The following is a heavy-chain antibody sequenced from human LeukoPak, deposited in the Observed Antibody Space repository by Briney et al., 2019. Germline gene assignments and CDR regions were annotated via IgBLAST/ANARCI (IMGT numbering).Heavy chain of an antibody. Sequence: ASVKVSCKASGYIFTDYYMHWVRQAPGQGPEWMGWINPNNGGTKYAQKFQGRLTMTRDTSISTAYMEVNRLRSDDTAVYHCARSGDTVMGVLNFGDYWGQGTLVTVSS. CDR2: INPNNGGT. V-gene: IGHV1-2*02. J-gene: IGHJ4*02. D-gene: IGHD5-18*01. CDR3: ARSGDTVMGVLNFGDY. CDR1: GYIFTDYY.